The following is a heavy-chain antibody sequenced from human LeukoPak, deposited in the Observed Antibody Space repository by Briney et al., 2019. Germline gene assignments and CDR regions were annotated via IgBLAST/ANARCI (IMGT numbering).Heavy chain of an antibody. Sequence: PGGSLRLSCAASGFTVSSNYVSWVRQAPGKGLVWVSVIYSGGSTYYADSVKGRFTISRDNSKNTLYLQMNSLRAEDTAVYYCARRGYSYGYAYWGQGTLVTVSS. CDR2: IYSGGST. V-gene: IGHV3-66*01. CDR1: GFTVSSNY. D-gene: IGHD5-18*01. CDR3: ARRGYSYGYAY. J-gene: IGHJ4*02.